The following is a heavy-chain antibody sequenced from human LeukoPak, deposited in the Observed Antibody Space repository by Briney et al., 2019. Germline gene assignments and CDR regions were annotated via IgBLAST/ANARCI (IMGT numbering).Heavy chain of an antibody. CDR2: ISAYNGNT. CDR3: ARTRAAMPVGELWS. V-gene: IGHV1-18*04. CDR1: GYTFTSYG. Sequence: ASVKVSCKASGYTFTSYGVNWVRQAPGQGLEWMGWISAYNGNTNYAQKFQGRVTMTTDTSTSTAYMELRSLRSDDTAVYYCARTRAAMPVGELWSWGQGTLVTVSS. J-gene: IGHJ4*02. D-gene: IGHD3-10*01.